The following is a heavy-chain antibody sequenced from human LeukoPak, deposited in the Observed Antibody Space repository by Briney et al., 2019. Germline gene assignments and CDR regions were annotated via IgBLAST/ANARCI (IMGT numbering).Heavy chain of an antibody. Sequence: ASVKVSCKVSGYTLTELSIHWVRQAPGKGLEWMGGFDPEDGETIYAQKFQGRVTMTEDTSTDTAYMELSSLRSEDTAVYYCATGRVQLERRGDLFDYRGQGTLVTVSS. J-gene: IGHJ4*02. CDR1: GYTLTELS. CDR3: ATGRVQLERRGDLFDY. CDR2: FDPEDGET. D-gene: IGHD1-1*01. V-gene: IGHV1-24*01.